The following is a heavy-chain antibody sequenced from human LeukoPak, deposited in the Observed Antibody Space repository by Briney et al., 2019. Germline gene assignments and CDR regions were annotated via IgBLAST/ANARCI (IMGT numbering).Heavy chain of an antibody. CDR3: ASRTRHYYDSSGPTGSWFDP. D-gene: IGHD3-22*01. CDR2: IKHSGST. J-gene: IGHJ5*02. Sequence: PSETLSLTCAVYGGSFSGYYWSWIRQPPGKGLEWIGEIKHSGSTNYNPSLKGRVTISVDTSKNQFSLKLSSVTAADTAVYYCASRTRHYYDSSGPTGSWFDPWGQGTLVTVSS. CDR1: GGSFSGYY. V-gene: IGHV4-34*01.